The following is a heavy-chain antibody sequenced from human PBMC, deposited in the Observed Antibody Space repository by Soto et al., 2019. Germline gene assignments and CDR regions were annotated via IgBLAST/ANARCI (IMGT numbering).Heavy chain of an antibody. J-gene: IGHJ5*01. CDR2: IYQSATT. CDR3: ARGRYCLTGRCFPNWFES. D-gene: IGHD2-15*01. CDR1: GDSISTVDYF. Sequence: LSLNCSVSGDSISTVDYFWAWIRQPPGQALEYIGYIYQSATTYYNPSFESRVAISLDTSKSQFSLNVTSVTAADTAVYFCARGRYCLTGRCFPNWFESWGQGTLVTVSS. V-gene: IGHV4-30-4*01.